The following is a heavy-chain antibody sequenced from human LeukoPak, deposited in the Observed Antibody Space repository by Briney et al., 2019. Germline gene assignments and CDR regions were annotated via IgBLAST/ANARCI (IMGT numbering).Heavy chain of an antibody. Sequence: GGSLRLSCAASGFTFSTYAMNWVRQAPGKGLEWVSFFYGGAGTYYADSVKGRFTISTDTSKNTLHLQMNSLRAEDTAVYYCARDGGSGTPHLSYYYYGMDVWGQGTTVTVSS. J-gene: IGHJ6*02. CDR1: GFTFSTYA. V-gene: IGHV3-53*01. D-gene: IGHD3-10*01. CDR3: ARDGGSGTPHLSYYYYGMDV. CDR2: FYGGAGT.